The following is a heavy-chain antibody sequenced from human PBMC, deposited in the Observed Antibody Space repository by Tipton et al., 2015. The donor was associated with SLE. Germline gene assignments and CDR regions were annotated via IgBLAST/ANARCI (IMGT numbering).Heavy chain of an antibody. CDR2: LAWGRIHS. CDR1: GFTFDDYA. V-gene: IGHV3-43D*03. Sequence: SLRLSCAASGFTFDDYAMHWVRQPPGKGLEWVSLLAWGRIHSYYADSVKGRFTISRDNNKKSLYLQMNSLRAEDTAVYYCGASYFDYWGQGTLVTVSS. CDR3: GASYFDY. J-gene: IGHJ4*02.